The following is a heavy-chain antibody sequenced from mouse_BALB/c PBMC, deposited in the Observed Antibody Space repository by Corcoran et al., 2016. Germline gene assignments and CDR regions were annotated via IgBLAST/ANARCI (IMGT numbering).Heavy chain of an antibody. CDR1: GYTFTNYG. Sequence: QNQLVQSGPELKKPGETVKISCKAAGYTFTNYGMNWVKQAPGKGVKWMGWINTYTGEPTYADDFKGRFAFSLETSASTAYLQINNLKNEDMATYFCARGYGPYYAMDYWGQGTSVTVSS. CDR2: INTYTGEP. CDR3: ARGYGPYYAMDY. J-gene: IGHJ4*01. D-gene: IGHD2-10*02. V-gene: IGHV9-1*02.